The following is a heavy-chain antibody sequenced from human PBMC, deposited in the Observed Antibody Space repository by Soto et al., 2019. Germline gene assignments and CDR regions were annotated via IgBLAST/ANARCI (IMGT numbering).Heavy chain of an antibody. Sequence: SVKVSCKASGYTFTSYDINWVRQATGQGLEWMGWMNPNSGNTGYAQKFQGRVTMTRNTSISTAYMELSSLRSEDTAVYYCARICGGSCFNYYYGMDVWGQGTTVTVSS. CDR2: MNPNSGNT. D-gene: IGHD2-15*01. J-gene: IGHJ6*02. CDR1: GYTFTSYD. CDR3: ARICGGSCFNYYYGMDV. V-gene: IGHV1-8*01.